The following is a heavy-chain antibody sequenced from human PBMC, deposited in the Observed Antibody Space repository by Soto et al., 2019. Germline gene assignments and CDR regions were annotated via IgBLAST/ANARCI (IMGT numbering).Heavy chain of an antibody. CDR1: GYTFTGYY. CDR2: IDPDSGGT. Sequence: EGSVKVSCNTAGYTFTGYYIKWVRQAPGQGLEWMGWIDPDSGGTYSAQKFQGRVTITRVTSIRTAYMDLSRLRPHDTAVYYCGWFGAELDFWGQETPVSDPS. CDR3: GWFGAELDF. V-gene: IGHV1-2*02. J-gene: IGHJ4*02. D-gene: IGHD3-16*01.